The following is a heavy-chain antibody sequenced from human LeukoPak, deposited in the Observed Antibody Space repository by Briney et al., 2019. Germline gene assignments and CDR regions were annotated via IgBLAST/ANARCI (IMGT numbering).Heavy chain of an antibody. Sequence: GGSLRLSCAASGFTFSSYWMHWVRQAPGKGLVWVSRTNSDGSSTSYADSVKGRFTISRDNAKNTLYLQMSNLRAEDTAVYFCARGGGLDVWGQGATVTVSS. CDR2: TNSDGSST. CDR1: GFTFSSYW. J-gene: IGHJ6*02. D-gene: IGHD3-16*01. CDR3: ARGGGLDV. V-gene: IGHV3-74*01.